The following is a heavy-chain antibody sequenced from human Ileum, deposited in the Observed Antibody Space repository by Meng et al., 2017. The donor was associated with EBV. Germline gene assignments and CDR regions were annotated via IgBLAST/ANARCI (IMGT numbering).Heavy chain of an antibody. Sequence: LQLQESGPGLEKPSETLSLTCTVSGGSISSSSYYWGWIRHPPGKGLEWIGSIYYSGSTYYNPSLKSRVTISVDTSKNQFSLKLSSVTAADTAVYYCARSIVVVPAAIYYWGQGTLVTVSS. J-gene: IGHJ4*02. V-gene: IGHV4-39*01. CDR2: IYYSGST. D-gene: IGHD2-2*01. CDR1: GGSISSSSYY. CDR3: ARSIVVVPAAIYY.